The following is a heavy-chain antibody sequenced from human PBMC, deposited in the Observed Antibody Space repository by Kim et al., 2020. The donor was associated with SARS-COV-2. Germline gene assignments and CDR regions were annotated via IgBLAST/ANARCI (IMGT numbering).Heavy chain of an antibody. Sequence: GGSLRLSCAASGFTFSYYSMNWVRQAPGKGLEWVSSISSSSSYIYYADSVKGRFTISRDNAKNSLYLQMNSLRAEDTAVYYCAREVDSGSYLYYFDYWGQGTLVTVSS. CDR3: AREVDSGSYLYYFDY. J-gene: IGHJ4*02. CDR2: ISSSSSYI. D-gene: IGHD3-10*01. CDR1: GFTFSYYS. V-gene: IGHV3-21*01.